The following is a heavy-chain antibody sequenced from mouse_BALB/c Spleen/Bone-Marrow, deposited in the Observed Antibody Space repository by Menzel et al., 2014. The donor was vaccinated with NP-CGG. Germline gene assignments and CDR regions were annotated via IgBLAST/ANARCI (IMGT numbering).Heavy chain of an antibody. J-gene: IGHJ3*01. V-gene: IGHV14-3*02. CDR2: IDPANGNT. CDR3: ARRAARATGFAY. CDR1: GFNIKDTY. Sequence: VQLQQSGAELVKPGASVKLSCKASGFNIKDTYMHWVKQRPEQGLEWIGGIDPANGNTKYDPKFQGKATITADTSSNTAYLQISSLTSDDTAVYYCARRAARATGFAYWGQGTLVTVSA. D-gene: IGHD3-1*01.